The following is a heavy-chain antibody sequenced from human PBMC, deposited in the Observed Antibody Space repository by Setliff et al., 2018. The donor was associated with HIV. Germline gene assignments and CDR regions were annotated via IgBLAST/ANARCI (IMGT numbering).Heavy chain of an antibody. CDR2: INHSGRT. Sequence: KPSETLSLTCAVYGGSFSVYYWSWIRQAPGKGLEWIGEINHSGRTNYNPSLKSRVTISVDTSKNQFSLTLSSLTAADTAVYYCARGPPAEDYYYYMDVWGEGTTVTVSS. J-gene: IGHJ6*03. V-gene: IGHV4-34*01. CDR1: GGSFSVYY. CDR3: ARGPPAEDYYYYMDV.